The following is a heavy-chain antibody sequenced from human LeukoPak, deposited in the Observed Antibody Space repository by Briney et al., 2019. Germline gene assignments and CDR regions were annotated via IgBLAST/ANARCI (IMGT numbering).Heavy chain of an antibody. CDR3: ARTPESFYGSGTGLDY. V-gene: IGHV3-7*01. CDR2: IKQDGSEK. J-gene: IGHJ4*02. CDR1: GFTFSSYW. D-gene: IGHD3-10*01. Sequence: GGSLRLSCAASGFTFSSYWMSWVRQAPGKGLEWVANIKQDGSEKYYVDSVKGRFTISRDNAKNSLYLQMNSLRAEDTAVYYCARTPESFYGSGTGLDYWGQGTLVTVSS.